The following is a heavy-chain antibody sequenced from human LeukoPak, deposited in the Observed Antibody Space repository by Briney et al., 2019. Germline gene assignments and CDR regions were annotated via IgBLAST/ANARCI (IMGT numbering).Heavy chain of an antibody. J-gene: IGHJ4*02. CDR3: AKGGRYDSSGYPDS. CDR2: ISGSGGST. V-gene: IGHV3-23*01. Sequence: PGGSLRLSCAASGFTFSSYAMSWVRQAPGKGLEWVSAISGSGGSTYYADSVKGRFTISRDNSKKTLYLQMNSLRGEDTAVYYCAKGGRYDSSGYPDSWGQGTLVTVSS. D-gene: IGHD3-22*01. CDR1: GFTFSSYA.